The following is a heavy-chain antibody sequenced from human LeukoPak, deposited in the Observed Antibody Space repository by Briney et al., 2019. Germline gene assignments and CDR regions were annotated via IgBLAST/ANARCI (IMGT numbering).Heavy chain of an antibody. CDR2: IYHSGST. J-gene: IGHJ5*02. D-gene: IGHD2-2*01. Sequence: SEILSLTCAVSGGSISSSNWWSWVRQPPGKGLEWIGEIYHSGSTNYNPSLKSRVTISVDKSKNQFSLKLSSVTAADTAVYYCARYHTTYNWFDPWGQGTLVTVSS. CDR1: GGSISSSNW. V-gene: IGHV4-4*02. CDR3: ARYHTTYNWFDP.